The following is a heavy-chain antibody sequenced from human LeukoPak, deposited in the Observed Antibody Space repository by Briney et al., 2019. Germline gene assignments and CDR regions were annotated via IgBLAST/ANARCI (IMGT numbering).Heavy chain of an antibody. CDR2: IYPGDSDT. D-gene: IGHD2-2*01. CDR3: ARQYCSSTSCYGHFDY. J-gene: IGHJ4*02. V-gene: IGHV5-51*01. CDR1: GYNFTSYW. Sequence: GESVKISCKGSGYNFTSYWIGWVRQMPGKGLEWMGSIYPGDSDTRYSPSFQGQVTISADKSISTAYLQWSSLKASDTAMYYCARQYCSSTSCYGHFDYWGQGTLVTVSS.